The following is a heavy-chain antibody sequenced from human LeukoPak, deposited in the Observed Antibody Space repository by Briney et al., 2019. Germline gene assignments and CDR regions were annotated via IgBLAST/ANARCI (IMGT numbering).Heavy chain of an antibody. D-gene: IGHD6-13*01. Sequence: GGSLRLSCAASGFTVSSNYMSWVRQAPGKGLEWVSVIYSGGSTYYADSVKGRFTISRDNSKNTLYLQMNSLRAEDTAVYYCARGAAAGAYYGMGVWGQGTTVTVSS. CDR2: IYSGGST. CDR1: GFTVSSNY. CDR3: ARGAAAGAYYGMGV. J-gene: IGHJ6*02. V-gene: IGHV3-66*01.